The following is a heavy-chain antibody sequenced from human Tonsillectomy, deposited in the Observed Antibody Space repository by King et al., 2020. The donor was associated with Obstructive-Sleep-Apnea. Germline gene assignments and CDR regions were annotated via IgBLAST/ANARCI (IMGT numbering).Heavy chain of an antibody. V-gene: IGHV3-30*04. Sequence: VQLVESGGGVVQPGRSLRLSCAASGFTFSSYAMHWVRQAPGKGLEWVAVISYDGSNKYYADSVKGRFTISRDNSKNTLYLQMNSLRGEDTAVYYCARGDCSSTSCYAGDYWGEGTLVTVSS. J-gene: IGHJ4*02. D-gene: IGHD2-2*01. CDR2: ISYDGSNK. CDR1: GFTFSSYA. CDR3: ARGDCSSTSCYAGDY.